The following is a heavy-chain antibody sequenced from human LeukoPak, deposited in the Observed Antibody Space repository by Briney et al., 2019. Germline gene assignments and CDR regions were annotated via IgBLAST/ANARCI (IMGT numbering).Heavy chain of an antibody. Sequence: GGSLRLSCEASGFTFGSFAMYWVRQAPGKGLDWIAGIFGSDGSPHYADSVKGRFTISRDNSKNTVYLQINSLRAEDTAVYYCGKTTAGYSSGQKPAWPVDYWGQGTLVTVSS. CDR2: IFGSDGSP. J-gene: IGHJ4*02. CDR3: GKTTAGYSSGQKPAWPVDY. CDR1: GFTFGSFA. V-gene: IGHV3-23*01. D-gene: IGHD5-18*01.